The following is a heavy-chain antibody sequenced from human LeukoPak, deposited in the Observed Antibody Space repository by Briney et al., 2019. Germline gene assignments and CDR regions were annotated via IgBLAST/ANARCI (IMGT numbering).Heavy chain of an antibody. CDR2: IYHTGST. V-gene: IGHV4-59*01. CDR3: ARENDFDI. Sequence: KPSETLSLTCTVSGVSISSDHWNWIRQPPGPGLKWIGCIYHTGSTYYNPSLRPPITISVDMPKSQFSLRLTSVTAADTAVYYCARENDFDIWGQGTLVTVSS. J-gene: IGHJ3*02. CDR1: GVSISSDH.